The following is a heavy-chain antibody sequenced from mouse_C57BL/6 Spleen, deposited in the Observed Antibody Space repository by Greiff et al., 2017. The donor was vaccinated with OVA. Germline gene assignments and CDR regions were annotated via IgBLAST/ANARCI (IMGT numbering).Heavy chain of an antibody. Sequence: QVQLQQSGPELVKPGASVKISCKASGYAFSSSWMNWVKQRPGKGLEWIGRIYPGDGDTNYNGKFKGKATLTADKSSSTAYMQLSSLTSEDSAVYFCARSRGYSPYAMDYWGQGTSVTVSS. V-gene: IGHV1-82*01. CDR1: GYAFSSSW. D-gene: IGHD2-12*01. CDR3: ARSRGYSPYAMDY. CDR2: IYPGDGDT. J-gene: IGHJ4*01.